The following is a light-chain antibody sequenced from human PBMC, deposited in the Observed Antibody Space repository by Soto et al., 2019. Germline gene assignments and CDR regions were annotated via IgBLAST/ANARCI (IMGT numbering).Light chain of an antibody. J-gene: IGLJ1*01. V-gene: IGLV2-14*02. CDR3: SSYTTSSTLYV. CDR1: SSDVGSYNL. Sequence: QSALTQPASVSGSPGQSITISCTGTSSDVGSYNLASWYQQHPGKAPKLMIYDVRNRPSGISNRFSGSKSGNTASLTISGLQAEDEADYCCSSYTTSSTLYVFGTGTKVTVL. CDR2: DVR.